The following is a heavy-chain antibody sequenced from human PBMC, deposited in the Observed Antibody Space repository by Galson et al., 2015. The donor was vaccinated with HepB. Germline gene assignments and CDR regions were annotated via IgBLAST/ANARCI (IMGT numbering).Heavy chain of an antibody. CDR2: ISSSSTYT. Sequence: LRLSCAASGFTFSDYYISWIRQAPGKGLEWVSYISSSSTYTNYADSVKGRFTISRDNAKKSLYLQINSLRAEDTAVYYCARVADADYGDHSHFDYWGQGTLVTVSS. V-gene: IGHV3-11*06. D-gene: IGHD4-17*01. CDR3: ARVADADYGDHSHFDY. CDR1: GFTFSDYY. J-gene: IGHJ4*02.